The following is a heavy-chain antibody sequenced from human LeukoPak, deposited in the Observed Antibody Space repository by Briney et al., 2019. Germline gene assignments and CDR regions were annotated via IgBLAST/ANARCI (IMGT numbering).Heavy chain of an antibody. Sequence: GGSLRLSCAASGFTFSSYSMNWVRQAPGKGLEWVSYISSSSSTIYYADSVKGRFTISRDNAKNSLYLQMNSLRAEDTAVYYCAGDLDPQADYGDSYFDYWGQGTLVTVSS. CDR1: GFTFSSYS. CDR2: ISSSSSTI. D-gene: IGHD4-17*01. CDR3: AGDLDPQADYGDSYFDY. J-gene: IGHJ4*02. V-gene: IGHV3-48*01.